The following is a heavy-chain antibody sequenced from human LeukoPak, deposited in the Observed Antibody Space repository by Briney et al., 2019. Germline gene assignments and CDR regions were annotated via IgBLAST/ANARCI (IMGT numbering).Heavy chain of an antibody. V-gene: IGHV1-2*02. Sequence: SVKVSCKASGYTFTGYYMHWVRQAPGQGLEWMGWINPNSGGTNYAQKFQGRVTMTRDTSISTAYMELSRLRSDDTAVYYCARDPTLLGYCSGGSCYPDYWGQGTLVTVSS. CDR1: GYTFTGYY. CDR3: ARDPTLLGYCSGGSCYPDY. D-gene: IGHD2-15*01. J-gene: IGHJ4*02. CDR2: INPNSGGT.